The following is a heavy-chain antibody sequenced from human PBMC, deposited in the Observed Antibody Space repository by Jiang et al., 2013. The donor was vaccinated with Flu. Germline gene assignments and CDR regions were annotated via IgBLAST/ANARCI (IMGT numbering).Heavy chain of an antibody. Sequence: GRSLRLSCAASGFTFSSYGMHWVRQAPGKGLEWVAVIWYDGSNKYYADSVKGRFTISRDNSKNTLYLQMNSLRAEDTAVYYCARDQARGLNIDYWGQGTLVTVSS. J-gene: IGHJ4*02. V-gene: IGHV3-33*01. D-gene: IGHD3-10*01. CDR2: IWYDGSNK. CDR3: ARDQARGLNIDY. CDR1: GFTFSSYG.